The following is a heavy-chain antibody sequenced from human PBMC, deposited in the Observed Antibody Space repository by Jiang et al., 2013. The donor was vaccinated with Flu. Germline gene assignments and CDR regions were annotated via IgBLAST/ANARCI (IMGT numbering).Heavy chain of an antibody. D-gene: IGHD2-15*01. V-gene: IGHV2-5*02. CDR2: IYWGDDK. Sequence: KPTQTLTLTCTFSGFSLSTSGVGVGWIRQPPGKALEWLALIYWGDDKRYSPSLRSRLTITKDTSKNQVVLTVTNMDPVDTATYYCAHKVVASYNFAYWGQGALVTVSS. CDR1: GFSLSTSGVG. CDR3: AHKVVASYNFAY. J-gene: IGHJ4*02.